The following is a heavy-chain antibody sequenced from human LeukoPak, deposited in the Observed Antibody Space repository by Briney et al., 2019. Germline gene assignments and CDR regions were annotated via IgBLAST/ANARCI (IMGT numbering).Heavy chain of an antibody. CDR3: ARPPTANGPFDY. V-gene: IGHV1-46*01. CDR1: GYTFTSYY. CDR2: INPSGGST. Sequence: ASVKVSCKASGYTFTSYYMHWVRQAPGQGLEWMGIINPSGGSTTYAQNFQGRVTMTRDTSTSTVYMELSSLRSEDTAVYYCARPPTANGPFDYWGQGTLVTVSS. J-gene: IGHJ4*02.